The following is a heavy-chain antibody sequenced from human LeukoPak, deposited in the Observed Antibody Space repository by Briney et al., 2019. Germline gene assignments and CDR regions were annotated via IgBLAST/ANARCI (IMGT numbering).Heavy chain of an antibody. V-gene: IGHV3-21*01. CDR1: GFTFRSYS. CDR3: VRNFDY. J-gene: IGHJ4*02. CDR2: ISTSGTPI. Sequence: GGSLRLSCAASGFTFRSYSMHWVRQAPGKGLEWVSSISTSGTPIYYADSVEGRFTIPRDNAKNSLFLQMDSLRVEDTAVYYCVRNFDYWGQGTLVTVSS.